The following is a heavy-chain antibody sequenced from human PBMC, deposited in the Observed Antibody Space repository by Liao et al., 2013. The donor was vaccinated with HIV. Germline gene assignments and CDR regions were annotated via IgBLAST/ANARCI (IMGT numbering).Heavy chain of an antibody. CDR2: IYSSGST. V-gene: IGHV4-4*07. CDR3: ARGGLEGYGDYPGY. J-gene: IGHJ4*02. CDR1: GGSISGYY. D-gene: IGHD4-17*01. Sequence: QLQLQESGPGLVKPSQTLSLTCTVSGGSISGYYWSWIRQPAGQGLEWIGRIYSSGSTNYSPSLKSRVTMSVDTSKNRFSLKLRSVTAADTAVYYCARGGLEGYGDYPGYWGQGTLVTVSS.